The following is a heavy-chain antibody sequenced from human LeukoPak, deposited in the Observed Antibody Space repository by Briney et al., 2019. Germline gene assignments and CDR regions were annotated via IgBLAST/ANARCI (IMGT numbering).Heavy chain of an antibody. CDR1: GFTFGSYA. V-gene: IGHV3-23*01. D-gene: IGHD3-10*01. Sequence: GGSLRLSCAASGFTFGSYAMSWVRQAPGKGLEWVSAISGSGGSTYYADSVKGRFTISRDNSKNTLYLQMNSLRAEDTAVYYCAKDEGGEVAINKDWGQGTLVTVSS. CDR3: AKDEGGEVAINKD. CDR2: ISGSGGST. J-gene: IGHJ4*02.